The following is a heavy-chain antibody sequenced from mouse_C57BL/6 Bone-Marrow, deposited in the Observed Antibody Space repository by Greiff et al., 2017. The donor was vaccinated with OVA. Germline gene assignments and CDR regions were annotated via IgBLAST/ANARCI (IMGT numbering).Heavy chain of an antibody. V-gene: IGHV5-16*01. D-gene: IGHD2-3*01. CDR3: ARAVDGPYAMDY. CDR2: INYDGSST. CDR1: GFTFSDYY. Sequence: EVKLMESEGGLVQPGSSMKLSCTASGFTFSDYYMAWVRQVPEKGLEWVANINYDGSSTYYLDSLKSRFIISRDNAKNILYLQMSSLKSEDTATYYCARAVDGPYAMDYWGQGTSVTVSS. J-gene: IGHJ4*01.